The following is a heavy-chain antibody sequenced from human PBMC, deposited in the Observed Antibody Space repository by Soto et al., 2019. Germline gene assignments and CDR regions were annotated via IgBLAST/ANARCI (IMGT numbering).Heavy chain of an antibody. Sequence: QVQLVESVGGLVKPGGSLSLSCAASGFTFSDYYMSWIRQAPGKGLEWVSYISGSGNTLYHADSVKGRFTISRDNAKNSLYLQMTSLRVEDTAVYHCAAYSRGDSPHWGQGALVTVSA. CDR2: ISGSGNTL. D-gene: IGHD2-21*01. CDR1: GFTFSDYY. J-gene: IGHJ4*02. CDR3: AAYSRGDSPH. V-gene: IGHV3-11*01.